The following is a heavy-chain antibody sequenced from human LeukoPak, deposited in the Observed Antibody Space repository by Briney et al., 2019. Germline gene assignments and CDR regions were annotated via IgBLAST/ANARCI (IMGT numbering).Heavy chain of an antibody. V-gene: IGHV1-69*04. Sequence: SVKVSCKASGGTFSSYAISWVRQAPGQGLEWMGRIIPILGIANYAQKFQGRVTITADKSTSTAYMELSSLRSEDTAVYYCAREMGAYYDFWSGPRPGMDVWGQGTTVTVSS. D-gene: IGHD3-3*01. CDR3: AREMGAYYDFWSGPRPGMDV. J-gene: IGHJ6*02. CDR1: GGTFSSYA. CDR2: IIPILGIA.